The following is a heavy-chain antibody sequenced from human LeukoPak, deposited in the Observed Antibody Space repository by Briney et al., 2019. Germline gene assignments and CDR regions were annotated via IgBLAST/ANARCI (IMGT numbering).Heavy chain of an antibody. V-gene: IGHV3-21*01. D-gene: IGHD5-12*01. J-gene: IGHJ6*03. CDR1: GFTFSSYS. CDR3: ARQAVIGVATTDYYYMDV. CDR2: ISSSSSYI. Sequence: GGSLRLSCAASGFTFSSYSMNWVRQAPGKGLEWVSSISSSSSYIYYADSVKGRFTISRDNAKNSLYLQMNSLRAEDTAVYYCARQAVIGVATTDYYYMDVWGKGTTVTVSS.